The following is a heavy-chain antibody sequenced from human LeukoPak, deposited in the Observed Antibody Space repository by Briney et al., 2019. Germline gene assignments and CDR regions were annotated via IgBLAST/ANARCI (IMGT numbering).Heavy chain of an antibody. CDR1: GGSITGYF. D-gene: IGHD3-22*01. Sequence: SETLSHTCTVSGGSITGYFWSWIRQPPGKGLEWIGYVFYSGGTLYNPSLESRVTMSVGTSKSQFSLKLSSVTAADTAVYYCATLQSSGYDYSDYWGQGILVTVSS. CDR3: ATLQSSGYDYSDY. J-gene: IGHJ4*02. CDR2: VFYSGGT. V-gene: IGHV4-59*08.